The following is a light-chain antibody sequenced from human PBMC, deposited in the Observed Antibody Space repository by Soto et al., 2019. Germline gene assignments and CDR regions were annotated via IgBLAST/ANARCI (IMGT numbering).Light chain of an antibody. V-gene: IGKV3-20*01. CDR1: QSVSSSY. J-gene: IGKJ2*01. CDR2: GAS. Sequence: EIVLTQSPGTLSLSPGERATLSCRASQSVSSSYLAWYQQKPGQAPRLLIYGASTRATGIPDRFSGSGSGTAFTLTISSLEPEDFAVYYCQQYGSSRTFGQGTKLEIK. CDR3: QQYGSSRT.